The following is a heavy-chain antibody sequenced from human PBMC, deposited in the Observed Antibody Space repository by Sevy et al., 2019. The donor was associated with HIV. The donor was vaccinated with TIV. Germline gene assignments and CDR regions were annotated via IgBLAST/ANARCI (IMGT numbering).Heavy chain of an antibody. Sequence: GGSLRLSCAASGFTFSSYSMNWVRQAPGKGLEWVSSISSSSSYIYYADSVKGRFTISRANAKNSLYLQMNSLRAEDTAVYYCARDLSPSSWYYYYYGMDVWGQGTTVTVSS. V-gene: IGHV3-21*01. J-gene: IGHJ6*02. CDR1: GFTFSSYS. D-gene: IGHD6-13*01. CDR3: ARDLSPSSWYYYYYGMDV. CDR2: ISSSSSYI.